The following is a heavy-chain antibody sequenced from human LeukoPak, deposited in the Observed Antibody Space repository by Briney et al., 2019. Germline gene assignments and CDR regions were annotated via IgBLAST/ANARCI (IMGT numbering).Heavy chain of an antibody. CDR2: ISSSSSTI. D-gene: IGHD3-10*01. CDR1: GFTFSSYS. CDR3: AREGRDYFASGSYITDY. Sequence: GGSLRLSCAASGFTFSSYSMNWVRQAPGKGLGWVSYISSSSSTIYYADSVKGRFTISRDNAKNSLYLQMNSLRDEDTAVYYCAREGRDYFASGSYITDYWGQGTLVTVSS. V-gene: IGHV3-48*02. J-gene: IGHJ4*02.